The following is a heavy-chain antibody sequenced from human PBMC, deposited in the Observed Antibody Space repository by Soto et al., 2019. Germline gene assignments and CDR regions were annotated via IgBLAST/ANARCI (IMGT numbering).Heavy chain of an antibody. V-gene: IGHV3-23*01. CDR2: ISGSGGST. CDR1: GFTFSSYA. CDR3: AKHRGYSYGPSYGMDV. J-gene: IGHJ6*02. Sequence: EVQLLESGGGLVQPGGSLRLSCAASGFTFSSYAMSWVRQAPGKGLEWVSGISGSGGSTYYADSVKGRFTISRDSSKSTLYLQMNSLRAEDTAVYYCAKHRGYSYGPSYGMDVWGQGTTVTVSS. D-gene: IGHD5-18*01.